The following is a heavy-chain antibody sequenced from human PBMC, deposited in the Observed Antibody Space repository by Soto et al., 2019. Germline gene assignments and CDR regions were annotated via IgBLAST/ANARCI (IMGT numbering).Heavy chain of an antibody. CDR2: ISAYNGNT. V-gene: IGHV1-18*01. Sequence: GASVKVSCKASGYTFTSYGISWVRQAPGQGLEWMGWISAYNGNTNYAQKLQGRVTMTTDTSTSTAYMELRSLRSDDTAVYYCARVKIVYYYDSSGYLAGGYWGQGTLVTVSS. CDR1: GYTFTSYG. CDR3: ARVKIVYYYDSSGYLAGGY. D-gene: IGHD3-22*01. J-gene: IGHJ4*02.